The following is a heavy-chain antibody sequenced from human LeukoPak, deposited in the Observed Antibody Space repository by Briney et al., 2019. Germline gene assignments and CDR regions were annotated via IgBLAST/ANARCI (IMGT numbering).Heavy chain of an antibody. CDR3: ARQIIQYCYYMDV. D-gene: IGHD2-21*01. J-gene: IGHJ6*03. Sequence: SETLSLSCTVSGGPISSSSYHWGWVRQPPGKGLEWIGSIYYSGSTYYNPSLKSRVTISVDTSKNQFSLKLSSVTAADTAVYYCARQIIQYCYYMDVWGKGTTVTVSS. V-gene: IGHV4-39*01. CDR1: GGPISSSSYH. CDR2: IYYSGST.